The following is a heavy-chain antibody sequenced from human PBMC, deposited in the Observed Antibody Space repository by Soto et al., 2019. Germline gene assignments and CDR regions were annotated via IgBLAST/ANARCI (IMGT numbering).Heavy chain of an antibody. V-gene: IGHV4-31*03. D-gene: IGHD4-17*01. Sequence: QVQLQESGPGLVKPSQTLSLTCTVSGGSISSGGHYWSWIRQHPGKGLEWIGYIYYSGSTYYNPSLKSRVTISVDPSKNQFSLKLSSVTAADTAVYYCARSDYGDYEDHFDYWGQGTLVTVSS. CDR2: IYYSGST. J-gene: IGHJ4*02. CDR1: GGSISSGGHY. CDR3: ARSDYGDYEDHFDY.